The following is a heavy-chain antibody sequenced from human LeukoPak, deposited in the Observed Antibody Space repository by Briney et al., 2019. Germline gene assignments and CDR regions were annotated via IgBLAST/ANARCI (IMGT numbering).Heavy chain of an antibody. Sequence: GGSLRHSCAASGFTFSGSAMHWVRQASGKGLEWVGRIRSKANSYATAYAASVKGRFTISRDDSKNTAYLQMNSLKTEDTAVYYCTSFVDTAMMYYFDYWGQGTLVTVSS. V-gene: IGHV3-73*01. D-gene: IGHD5-18*01. J-gene: IGHJ4*02. CDR1: GFTFSGSA. CDR3: TSFVDTAMMYYFDY. CDR2: IRSKANSYAT.